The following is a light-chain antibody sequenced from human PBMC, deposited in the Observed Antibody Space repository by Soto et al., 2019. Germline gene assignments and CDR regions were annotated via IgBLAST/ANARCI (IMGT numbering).Light chain of an antibody. Sequence: QSALTQPASVSGSPGQSITISCTGSSSDVGGYKYVSWYQQYPGKAPKLMIYEVSNRPSGVSNRFSGSKSGNTASLTISGLQAEDEADYYCSSYTSYSPYVFGTGTKLTVL. CDR2: EVS. V-gene: IGLV2-14*01. CDR3: SSYTSYSPYV. J-gene: IGLJ1*01. CDR1: SSDVGGYKY.